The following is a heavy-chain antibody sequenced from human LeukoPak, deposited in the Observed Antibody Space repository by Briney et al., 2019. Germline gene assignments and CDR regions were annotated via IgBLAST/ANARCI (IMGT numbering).Heavy chain of an antibody. J-gene: IGHJ3*02. V-gene: IGHV3-48*02. D-gene: IGHD4-17*01. CDR2: ISSSSSTI. CDR1: GFTFSSYS. Sequence: GGSLRLSCSASGFTFSSYSMNWVRQAPGKGLEWVAYISSSSSTIFYADSVKGRFTISRDNAKNSLYLQMNSLRDEDTAVYYCARGHINDYGDYFDTFEIWGQGTMVTVSS. CDR3: ARGHINDYGDYFDTFEI.